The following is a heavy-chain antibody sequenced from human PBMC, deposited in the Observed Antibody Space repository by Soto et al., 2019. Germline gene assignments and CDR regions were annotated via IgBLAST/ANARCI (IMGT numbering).Heavy chain of an antibody. Sequence: GESLKISCKASGYRFTIYWITWVRQMPGKGLGWVGRIDSSDSYTVYNPSFQGHVSISADKSITTAYLQWTSLKASDTALYHGASSASGDYGGWDVWRQGTTVTVYS. CDR2: IDSSDSYT. CDR1: GYRFTIYW. V-gene: IGHV5-10-1*01. D-gene: IGHD4-17*01. J-gene: IGHJ6*02. CDR3: ASSASGDYGGWDV.